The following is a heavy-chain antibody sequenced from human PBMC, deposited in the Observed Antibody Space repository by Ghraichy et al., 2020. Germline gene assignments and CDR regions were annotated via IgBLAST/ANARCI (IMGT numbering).Heavy chain of an antibody. CDR1: GGSVSSYSSY. CDR2: LYNSGTT. V-gene: IGHV4-39*01. CDR3: ARPPSHYYYGMDV. D-gene: IGHD3-9*01. Sequence: SETLSLTCTVSGGSVSSYSSYWVWIRQPPGKGLEWIGSLYNSGTTYYNPSLKSRVTIFVDASKNQFSLKLSSVTAADTAVYYCARPPSHYYYGMDVWGQGTAVTVSS. J-gene: IGHJ6*02.